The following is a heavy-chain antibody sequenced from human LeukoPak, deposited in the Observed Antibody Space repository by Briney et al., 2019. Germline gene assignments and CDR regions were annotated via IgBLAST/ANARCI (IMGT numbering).Heavy chain of an antibody. CDR2: IDYSCST. D-gene: IGHD3-10*01. Sequence: SETLSLTCAVSCGSIISHYGSWIRQPPGKGLEWIVYIDYSCSTNYNPSLKRRVTISVDTSKNQFSLKLSSVTPTDAAVCCCVRASQGVFASVTIPYSFDYWGPGNLVTVSS. CDR3: VRASQGVFASVTIPYSFDY. CDR1: CGSIISHY. V-gene: IGHV4-59*11. J-gene: IGHJ4*02.